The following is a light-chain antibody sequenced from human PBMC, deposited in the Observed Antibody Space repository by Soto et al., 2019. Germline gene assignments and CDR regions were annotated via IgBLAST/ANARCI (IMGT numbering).Light chain of an antibody. Sequence: QSALTQPPSASGFPGQSVTISCTGTSSDVGYYDYVSWYQQHPGKAPKLVIYEVTKRPSGVPDRVSASKSGNTASLTVSGLRDEDQADPYCSSYDGRNNFVFGSGTKVTVL. J-gene: IGLJ1*01. CDR1: SSDVGYYDY. CDR2: EVT. CDR3: SSYDGRNNFV. V-gene: IGLV2-8*01.